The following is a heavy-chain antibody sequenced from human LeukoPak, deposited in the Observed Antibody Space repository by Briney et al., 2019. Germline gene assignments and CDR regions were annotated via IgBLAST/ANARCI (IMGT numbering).Heavy chain of an antibody. CDR3: ARETGIVVAGRTYYTMDV. CDR2: IFYSGYT. J-gene: IGHJ6*02. CDR1: GDSVSSGSYY. V-gene: IGHV4-61*01. Sequence: SETLSLTCSVSGDSVSSGSYYWTWIRQPPGKGLEWIGHIFYSGYTNYNPSLSSRVTISVDTSKIQFSLKLNSVTAADTAVYYCARETGIVVAGRTYYTMDVWGQGTTVTVSS. D-gene: IGHD6-13*01.